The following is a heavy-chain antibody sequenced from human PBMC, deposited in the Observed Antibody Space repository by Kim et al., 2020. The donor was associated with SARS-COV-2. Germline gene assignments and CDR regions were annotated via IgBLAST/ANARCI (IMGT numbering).Heavy chain of an antibody. CDR3: VRDVWAGVAMVWYFCDE. J-gene: IGHJ1*01. CDR1: GFTFSRFG. V-gene: IGHV3-30*04. CDR2: ISKDGMKE. Sequence: GGSLRLSCAASGFTFSRFGMHWVRQAPGKGLEWVAFISKDGMKEKYADAVKGRFTISRDSAESTLRLEMTSLRRGDTAVYDCVRDVWAGVAMVWYFCDEGGQGTLVSVSS. D-gene: IGHD3-10*01.